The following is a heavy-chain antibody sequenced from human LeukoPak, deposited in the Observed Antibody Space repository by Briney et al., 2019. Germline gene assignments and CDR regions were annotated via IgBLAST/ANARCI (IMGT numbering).Heavy chain of an antibody. V-gene: IGHV4-38-2*02. J-gene: IGHJ4*02. CDR1: GYSISSGYY. D-gene: IGHD1-26*01. CDR3: AREIVGATFDY. CDR2: IYHSGST. Sequence: SETLSLTCTVSGYSISSGYYWGWIRPPPGKGLEWIGSIYHSGSTYYNPSLKSRVTISVDRSKNQFSLKLSSVTAADTAVYYCAREIVGATFDYWGQGTLVTVSS.